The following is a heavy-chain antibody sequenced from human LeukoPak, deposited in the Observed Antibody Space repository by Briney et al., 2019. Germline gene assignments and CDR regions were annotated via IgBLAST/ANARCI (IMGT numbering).Heavy chain of an antibody. CDR3: TTLYGSGSYY. J-gene: IGHJ4*02. Sequence: GGSLRLSCAASAFTFSNAWMSWVRQAPGKGLEWIGRIKSKTDGGSTDYAAPVKGRFTISRDDSKSTLLLQMNSLKSEDTAVYYCTTLYGSGSYYWGQGTLVTVSS. CDR1: AFTFSNAW. CDR2: IKSKTDGGST. D-gene: IGHD3-10*01. V-gene: IGHV3-15*01.